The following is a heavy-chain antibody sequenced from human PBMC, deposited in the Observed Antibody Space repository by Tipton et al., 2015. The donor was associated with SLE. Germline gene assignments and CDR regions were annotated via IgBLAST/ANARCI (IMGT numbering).Heavy chain of an antibody. J-gene: IGHJ6*02. V-gene: IGHV3-48*03. CDR2: ISNSGSII. CDR1: GFTFSTYE. Sequence: GSLRLSCAASGFTFSTYEMNWVRQAPGKGLEWVSYISNSGSIIYYADSVKGRFTISRDNAKNSLFLQMNSLRAEDTAVYYCVTVNKKYYWSMEVWGQGTMVTVSS. D-gene: IGHD2-8*01. CDR3: VTVNKKYYWSMEV.